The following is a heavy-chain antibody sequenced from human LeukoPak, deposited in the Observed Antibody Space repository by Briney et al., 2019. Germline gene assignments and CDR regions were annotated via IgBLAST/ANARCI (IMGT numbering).Heavy chain of an antibody. CDR3: ARGPPDYYYSSGYYPHYYFDY. CDR2: INHSGST. D-gene: IGHD3-22*01. Sequence: PSETLSLTCAVYGGSFSGYYWSWIRQPPGKGLEWIGEINHSGSTNYNPSLKSRVTISVDTSKNQFSLKLSSVTAADTAVYYCARGPPDYYYSSGYYPHYYFDYWGQGTLVTVSS. CDR1: GGSFSGYY. V-gene: IGHV4-34*01. J-gene: IGHJ4*02.